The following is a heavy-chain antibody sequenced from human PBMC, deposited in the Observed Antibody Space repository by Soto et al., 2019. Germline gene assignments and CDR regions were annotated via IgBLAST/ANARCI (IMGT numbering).Heavy chain of an antibody. J-gene: IGHJ1*01. Sequence: GASVKVSSKACGCTFSSYTISWVRQAPEQGLEWMGRIIPILGIANYAQKFQGRVTITADKSTSTAYMELSSLRSEDTAVYYCARNYYYDSSGAAEYFQHWGQGTLVTVSS. CDR1: GCTFSSYT. CDR2: IIPILGIA. CDR3: ARNYYYDSSGAAEYFQH. V-gene: IGHV1-69*02. D-gene: IGHD3-22*01.